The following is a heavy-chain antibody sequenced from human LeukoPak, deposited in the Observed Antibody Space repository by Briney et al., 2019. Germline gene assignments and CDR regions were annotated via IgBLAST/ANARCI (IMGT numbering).Heavy chain of an antibody. CDR2: INHSGST. V-gene: IGHV4-34*01. D-gene: IGHD3-22*01. J-gene: IGHJ4*02. CDR3: ARRYYYDSSGYFYYFDY. Sequence: SETLSLTCAVYGGSFSGYYWSWIRQPPGKGLEWIGEINHSGSTNYNPSLKSRVTISVDTSKNQFSLKLSSVTAADTAVYYCARRYYYDSSGYFYYFDYWGQGTLVTVSS. CDR1: GGSFSGYY.